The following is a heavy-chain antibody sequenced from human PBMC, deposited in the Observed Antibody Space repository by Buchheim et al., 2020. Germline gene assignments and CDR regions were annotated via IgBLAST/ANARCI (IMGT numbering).Heavy chain of an antibody. D-gene: IGHD2-15*01. CDR3: ARDRVVVVVAATPDYYYGMDV. Sequence: EVQLVESGGGLVQPRGSLRLSCAASGFTFSSYWMSWVRQAPGKGLEWVANIKQDGSEKYYVDSVKGRFTISRDNAKNSLYLQMNSLRAEDTAVYYCARDRVVVVVAATPDYYYGMDVWGQGTT. CDR1: GFTFSSYW. J-gene: IGHJ6*02. CDR2: IKQDGSEK. V-gene: IGHV3-7*01.